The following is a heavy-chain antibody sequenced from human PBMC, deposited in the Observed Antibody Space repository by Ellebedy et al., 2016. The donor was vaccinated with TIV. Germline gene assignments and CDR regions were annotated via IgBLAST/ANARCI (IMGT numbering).Heavy chain of an antibody. V-gene: IGHV3-23*03. Sequence: GESLKISCAASGFTFSSSAMSWVRQVPGKGLEWVSGIYSGATHYADSVKGRFTISRDNSKDTVFLQMNSLRAEDTAVYYCAKEMALGKPYDYWGLGALVTVSS. CDR3: AKEMALGKPYDY. J-gene: IGHJ4*02. D-gene: IGHD1-26*01. CDR1: GFTFSSSA. CDR2: IYSGAT.